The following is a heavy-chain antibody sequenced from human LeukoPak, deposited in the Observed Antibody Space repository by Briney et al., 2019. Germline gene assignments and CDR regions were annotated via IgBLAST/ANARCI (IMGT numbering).Heavy chain of an antibody. V-gene: IGHV4-38-2*02. CDR2: IYYSGTT. Sequence: SESLSLTXTVSGYSIGSGYYWAWIRQPPGKGLEWIGSIYYSGTTYYSPSLKSRVTISLDTSKNQFSLKLSSVTAADTAVYYCARDGSGSGSPFDYWGQGTLVTVSS. J-gene: IGHJ4*02. CDR3: ARDGSGSGSPFDY. D-gene: IGHD3-22*01. CDR1: GYSIGSGYY.